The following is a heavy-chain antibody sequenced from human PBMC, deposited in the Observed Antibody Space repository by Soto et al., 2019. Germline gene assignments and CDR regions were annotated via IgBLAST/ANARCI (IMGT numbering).Heavy chain of an antibody. J-gene: IGHJ4*02. D-gene: IGHD6-13*01. V-gene: IGHV1-58*01. CDR3: AAGQQLAPHY. Sequence: GASVKVSFKASGFTFTSSAVQWLRQARGQRLEWIGRIVVGSGNTNYAQKFQERVTITRDMSTSTAYMELSSLRSEDTAVYYCAAGQQLAPHYWGQGTLVTVSS. CDR1: GFTFTSSA. CDR2: IVVGSGNT.